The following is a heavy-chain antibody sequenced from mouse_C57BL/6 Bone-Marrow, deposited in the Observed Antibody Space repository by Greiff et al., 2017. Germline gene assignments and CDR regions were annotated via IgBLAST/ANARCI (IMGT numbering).Heavy chain of an antibody. Sequence: VQLQQSGAELAKPGASVKLSCKASGYTFTSYWMHWVKQRPGQGLEWIGYINPSSGYPKYNQKFKDKATLTADKSSSTAYMQLSSLTYEDYAVYYCARLRRYYCPDWYFDVWGTGTTVTVSS. CDR2: INPSSGYP. D-gene: IGHD1-1*01. CDR3: ARLRRYYCPDWYFDV. V-gene: IGHV1-7*01. CDR1: GYTFTSYW. J-gene: IGHJ1*03.